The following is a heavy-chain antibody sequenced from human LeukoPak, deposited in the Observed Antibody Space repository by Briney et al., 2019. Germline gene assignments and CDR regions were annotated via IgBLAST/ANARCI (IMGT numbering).Heavy chain of an antibody. CDR1: GGSISSYY. D-gene: IGHD6-19*01. CDR2: IYYSGST. J-gene: IGHJ4*02. CDR3: ATSGDSSGWYGLVD. V-gene: IGHV4-59*08. Sequence: SETLSLTCTVSGGSISSYYWSWIRQPPGKGLEWIGYIYYSGSTNYNPSLKSRVTISVDTSKNQFSLKLSSVTAADTAVYYCATSGDSSGWYGLVDWGQGTLVTVSS.